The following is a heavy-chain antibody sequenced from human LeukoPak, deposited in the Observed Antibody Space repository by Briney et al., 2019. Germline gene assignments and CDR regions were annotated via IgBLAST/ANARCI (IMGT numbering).Heavy chain of an antibody. Sequence: SETLSLTCTVSGGSISSSNYYWGWIRQPPGKGLEWIGTIYYSGDSYYNPSLKSRASISVDTSKNQFSLKLSSVTAADTAVYFCGGNCSSTRCQPPMDVWGKGTTVTVSS. CDR2: IYYSGDS. D-gene: IGHD2-2*01. CDR3: GGNCSSTRCQPPMDV. J-gene: IGHJ6*03. V-gene: IGHV4-39*07. CDR1: GGSISSSNYY.